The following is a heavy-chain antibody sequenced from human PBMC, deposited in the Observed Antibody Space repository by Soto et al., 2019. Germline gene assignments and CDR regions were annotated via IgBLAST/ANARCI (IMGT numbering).Heavy chain of an antibody. CDR2: ISENGRFT. V-gene: IGHV3-21*01. Sequence: GGSLRLSCAASGFTFSTYTMNWVRQAPGKGLEWVSGISENGRFTYYADSVKGRFTISRDNAKNSLYLQMNSLRAEDTAVYYCARESAGAMVMRFDPWGQGTLVTVSS. CDR1: GFTFSTYT. D-gene: IGHD5-18*01. J-gene: IGHJ5*02. CDR3: ARESAGAMVMRFDP.